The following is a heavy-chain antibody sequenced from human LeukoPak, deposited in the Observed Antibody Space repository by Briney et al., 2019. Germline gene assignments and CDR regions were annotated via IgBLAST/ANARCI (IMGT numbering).Heavy chain of an antibody. CDR3: ASQGQGRITIFGVVTHAFDI. Sequence: SETLSLTCTVSGGSISSYYWSWIRQPPGKGLEWIGYICYSGSTNYNPSLKSRVTISVDTSKNQFSLKLSSVTAADTAVYYCASQGQGRITIFGVVTHAFDIWGQGTMVTVSS. V-gene: IGHV4-59*01. D-gene: IGHD3-3*01. CDR1: GGSISSYY. CDR2: ICYSGST. J-gene: IGHJ3*02.